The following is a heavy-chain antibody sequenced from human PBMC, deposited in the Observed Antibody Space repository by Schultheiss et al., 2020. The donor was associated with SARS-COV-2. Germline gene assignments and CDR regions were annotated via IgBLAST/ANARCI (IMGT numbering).Heavy chain of an antibody. D-gene: IGHD3-22*01. CDR3: ARGSGYYGSYYYGMDV. Sequence: SETLSLTCTVSGGSISSGGYYWNWIRQHPGKGLEWIGYIYYSGSTYYNPSLKSRVTISVDTSKNQFSLKLSSVTAADTAVYYCARGSGYYGSYYYGMDVWGQGTTVTVSS. CDR1: GGSISSGGYY. J-gene: IGHJ6*02. V-gene: IGHV4-31*03. CDR2: IYYSGST.